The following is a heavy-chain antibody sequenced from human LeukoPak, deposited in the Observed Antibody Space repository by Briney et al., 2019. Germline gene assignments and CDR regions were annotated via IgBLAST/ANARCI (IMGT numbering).Heavy chain of an antibody. CDR1: GFTFSRYW. J-gene: IGHJ5*02. V-gene: IGHV3-7*01. CDR2: IKEDGSDK. Sequence: GGSLRLSCAASGFTFSRYWMSWVRQAPGKGLEWVANIKEDGSDKYYVDSMEGRFTVSRDNAKNSLYLQMNILRTEDTAVYYCAKEGTPQVSTWYDLWGQGTQVIVSS. D-gene: IGHD3-10*01. CDR3: AKEGTPQVSTWYDL.